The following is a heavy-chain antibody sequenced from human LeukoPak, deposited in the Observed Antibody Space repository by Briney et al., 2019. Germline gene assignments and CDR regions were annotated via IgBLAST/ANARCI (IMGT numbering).Heavy chain of an antibody. CDR1: GFTFSSYG. CDR3: AKARYYCGSGSYPTPFDY. Sequence: PGGSLRLSCAASGFTFSSYGMHWVRQAPGKGLEWVAAISYDGSNKYYADSVKGRFTISRDNSKNTLYLQMNSLRAEDTAVYYCAKARYYCGSGSYPTPFDYWGQGTLVTVSS. J-gene: IGHJ4*02. V-gene: IGHV3-30*18. D-gene: IGHD3-10*01. CDR2: ISYDGSNK.